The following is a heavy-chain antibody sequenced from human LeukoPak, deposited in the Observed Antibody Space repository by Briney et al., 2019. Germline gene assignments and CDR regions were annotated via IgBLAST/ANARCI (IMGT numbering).Heavy chain of an antibody. CDR3: ARERGGGIDPIDS. J-gene: IGHJ4*02. D-gene: IGHD2-15*01. Sequence: GGSLRLSCAASGFTFSHYSMDWVRQAPGKGLEWVSSISRTSSDIYYADSVKGRFTISRDNAKNTLDVQMNSLRVEDTAVYYCARERGGGIDPIDSWGQGIVVTVSS. CDR1: GFTFSHYS. CDR2: ISRTSSDI. V-gene: IGHV3-21*01.